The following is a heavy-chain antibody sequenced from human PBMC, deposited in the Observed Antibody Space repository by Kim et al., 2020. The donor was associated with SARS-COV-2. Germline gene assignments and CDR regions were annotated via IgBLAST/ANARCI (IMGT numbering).Heavy chain of an antibody. D-gene: IGHD2-8*02. Sequence: EGSLRLSCAASGFTFSSYGMHWVRQAPGKGLEWVAVISYDGSNKYYADSVKGRFTISRDNSKNTLYLQMNSLRAEDTAVYYCAKDLVGYPNYWGQGTLVTVSS. CDR3: AKDLVGYPNY. CDR1: GFTFSSYG. J-gene: IGHJ4*02. V-gene: IGHV3-30*18. CDR2: ISYDGSNK.